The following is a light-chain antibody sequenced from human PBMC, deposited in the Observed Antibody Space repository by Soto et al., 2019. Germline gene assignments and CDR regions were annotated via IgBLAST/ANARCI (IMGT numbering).Light chain of an antibody. CDR1: SSDVGGYNY. Sequence: QSALTQPASVSGSPGQSITISCTGTSSDVGGYNYVSWYQQHPGKAPNLIIFDVSNRPSGVSNRFSGSKSGNSASLTISGLQAEDEAEYYCSSYTGSNTPVVFGVGTKVTVL. V-gene: IGLV2-14*01. CDR3: SSYTGSNTPVV. CDR2: DVS. J-gene: IGLJ2*01.